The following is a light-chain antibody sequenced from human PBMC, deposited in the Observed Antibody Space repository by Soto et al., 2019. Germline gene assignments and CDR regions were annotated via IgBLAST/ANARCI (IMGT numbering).Light chain of an antibody. CDR2: GVY. V-gene: IGKV3D-15*01. CDR3: QQYDKWPPRT. CDR1: QSVSSN. J-gene: IGKJ1*01. Sequence: EIVMTQSPTILSVSPGERATLSCRASQSVSSNLAGYQQKPGQPPRLLMYGVYTRAPGTPARFSGSESGTEFTLTISSLQSEDSAVYYCQQYDKWPPRTFGQGTKVEIK.